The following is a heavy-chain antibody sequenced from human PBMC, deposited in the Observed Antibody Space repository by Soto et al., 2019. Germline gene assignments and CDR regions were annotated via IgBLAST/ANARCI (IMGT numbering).Heavy chain of an antibody. J-gene: IGHJ6*02. CDR1: GYTFTSYG. CDR3: ARAREQYIVVVEGGMDV. Sequence: QVQLVQSGAEVKKPGASVKVSCKASGYTFTSYGISWVRQAPGQGLEWMGWISAYNGNTNYAQKLQGRVTMTTDTSTSTAYMELRSLRSDDTAVYYCARAREQYIVVVEGGMDVWGQGTTVTVSS. CDR2: ISAYNGNT. V-gene: IGHV1-18*01. D-gene: IGHD2-21*01.